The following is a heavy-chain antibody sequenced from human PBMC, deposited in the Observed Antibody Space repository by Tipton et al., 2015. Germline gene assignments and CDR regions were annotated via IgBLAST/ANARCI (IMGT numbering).Heavy chain of an antibody. V-gene: IGHV4-39*01. D-gene: IGHD3-9*01. J-gene: IGHJ4*02. CDR2: LYFSGST. Sequence: TLSLTCTVSGGSISSSSYYWAWIRQPPGKGLEWIGSLYFSGSTYYNPSLKSRVTISIDRFKNQFSLKLSSATAADTAVYYCACQDYDSLTRDYQTVDYWGQGTLVTVSS. CDR1: GGSISSSSYY. CDR3: ACQDYDSLTRDYQTVDY.